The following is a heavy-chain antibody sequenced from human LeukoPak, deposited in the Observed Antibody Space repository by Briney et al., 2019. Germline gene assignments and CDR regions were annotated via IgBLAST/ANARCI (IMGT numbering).Heavy chain of an antibody. CDR3: AKDLEGWLQSWRFDY. CDR2: ISGSGGST. CDR1: GFTFSSYA. D-gene: IGHD5-24*01. Sequence: GGSLRLSCAASGFTFSSYAMSWVRQAPGKGLEWVSAISGSGGSTYYADSVKGRFTISRDNSKNTLYLQMNSLRAEDTAVYYCAKDLEGWLQSWRFDYWGQGTLVTVSS. J-gene: IGHJ4*02. V-gene: IGHV3-23*01.